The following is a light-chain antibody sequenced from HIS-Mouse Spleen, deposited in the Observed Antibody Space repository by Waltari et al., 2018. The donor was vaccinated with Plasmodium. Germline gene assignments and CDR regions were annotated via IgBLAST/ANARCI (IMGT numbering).Light chain of an antibody. V-gene: IGKV1-33*01. Sequence: DIQMTQSPSSLSASVGDRVTITCQASQDISNYLNWSQQKPGKAPKLLIYDASNLETGVPSRFSGSGSGTDFTFTISSLQPEDIATYYCQQYDNLLFTFGPGTKVDIK. J-gene: IGKJ3*01. CDR1: QDISNY. CDR3: QQYDNLLFT. CDR2: DAS.